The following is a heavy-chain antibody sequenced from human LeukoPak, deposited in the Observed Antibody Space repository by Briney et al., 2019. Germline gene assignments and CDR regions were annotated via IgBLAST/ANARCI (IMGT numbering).Heavy chain of an antibody. CDR3: AKHTRYYDSTGYYYADAFDI. D-gene: IGHD3-22*01. V-gene: IGHV3-23*01. J-gene: IGHJ3*02. CDR1: GFTFSSYA. Sequence: PGGSLRLSCAASGFTFSSYAMSWVRQAPGKGLEWVSSIGGSGAGTYYADSVKGRFTISRDNSKNTLYLQMNSLRAEDSAVYYCAKHTRYYDSTGYYYADAFDIWGQGTMVTVSS. CDR2: IGGSGAGT.